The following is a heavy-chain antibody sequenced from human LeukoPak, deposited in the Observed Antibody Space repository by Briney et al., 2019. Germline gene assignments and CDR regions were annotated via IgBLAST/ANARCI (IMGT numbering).Heavy chain of an antibody. V-gene: IGHV4-34*01. J-gene: IGHJ4*02. CDR1: GVAFSNYY. CDR3: TRAVAGHPD. D-gene: IGHD6-19*01. CDR2: ISNSGYT. Sequence: SETLSLTCAVSGVAFSNYYWSWVRQSPTKGLERIGEISNSGYTNYNPSLKSRVTISIDTSTNQFSLMVISVTAADTGVYYCTRAVAGHPDWGQGTLVTVSS.